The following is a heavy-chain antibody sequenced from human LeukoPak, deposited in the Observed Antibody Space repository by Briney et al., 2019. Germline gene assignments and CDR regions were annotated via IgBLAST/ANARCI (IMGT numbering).Heavy chain of an antibody. CDR1: GGSISRSNW. Sequence: SETLSLTCAVSGGSISRSNWWSWVRQPPGKGLEWIGEIYHSGSTNYNPSLKSRVTISVDTSKNQFSLKLSSVTAADTAVYYCARGEWELGYYMDVWGKGTTVTISS. V-gene: IGHV4-4*02. CDR2: IYHSGST. D-gene: IGHD1-26*01. CDR3: ARGEWELGYYMDV. J-gene: IGHJ6*03.